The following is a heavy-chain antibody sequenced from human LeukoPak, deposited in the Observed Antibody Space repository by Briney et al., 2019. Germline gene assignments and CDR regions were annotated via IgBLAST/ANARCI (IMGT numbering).Heavy chain of an antibody. CDR2: ISGSSTYI. D-gene: IGHD3-9*01. CDR3: PRDLNYGILTGSLRAYFDS. J-gene: IGHJ4*02. CDR1: GLTFRSYS. Sequence: AGGSLRLSCVASGLTFRSYSMNWVRQAPGKGLEWVSSISGSSTYIYYADSVKGRFTISRDNANNSLYLQMNSLRADDTAVYYCPRDLNYGILTGSLRAYFDSWGQGTRVTVSS. V-gene: IGHV3-21*01.